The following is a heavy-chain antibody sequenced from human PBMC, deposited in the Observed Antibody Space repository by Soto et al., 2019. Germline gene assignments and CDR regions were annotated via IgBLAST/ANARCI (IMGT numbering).Heavy chain of an antibody. CDR1: GYTFTSYA. V-gene: IGHV1-3*01. J-gene: IGHJ5*02. CDR2: INAGNGNT. D-gene: IGHD6-19*01. Sequence: ASVKVSCKASGYTFTSYAMHWVRQAPGQRLEWMGWINAGNGNTKYSQKFQGRVTITRDTSASTAYMELSSLRSEDTAVYYCARVYDSGWYNWFDPWGQGTLVTVSS. CDR3: ARVYDSGWYNWFDP.